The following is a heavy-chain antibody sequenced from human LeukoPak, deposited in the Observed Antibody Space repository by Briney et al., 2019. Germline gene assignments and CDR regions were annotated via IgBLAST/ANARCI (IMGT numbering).Heavy chain of an antibody. Sequence: PGGSLTLSCAASGFTFSSYAMSWVRQAPGKGLEWVSAISGSGGSTYYADSVKGRFTISRDNSKNTLYLQMNSLRAEDTAVYYCAKELDYDILTGYYYYYGMDVWGQGTTVTVSS. V-gene: IGHV3-23*01. CDR2: ISGSGGST. CDR3: AKELDYDILTGYYYYYGMDV. CDR1: GFTFSSYA. J-gene: IGHJ6*02. D-gene: IGHD3-9*01.